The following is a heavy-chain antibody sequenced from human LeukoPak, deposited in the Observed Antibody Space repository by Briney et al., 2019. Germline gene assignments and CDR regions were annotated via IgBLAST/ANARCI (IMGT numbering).Heavy chain of an antibody. J-gene: IGHJ3*02. CDR2: MNPNSGNT. CDR3: ARERWPTIPTAFDI. D-gene: IGHD5-24*01. CDR1: GYTFTSYD. V-gene: IGHV1-8*01. Sequence: ASVKVSCKASGYTFTSYDINWVRQATGQGLEWMGWMNPNSGNTGYAQKFQGRVTMTRDTSTSTVYMELSSLRSEDTAVYYCARERWPTIPTAFDIWGQGTMVTVSS.